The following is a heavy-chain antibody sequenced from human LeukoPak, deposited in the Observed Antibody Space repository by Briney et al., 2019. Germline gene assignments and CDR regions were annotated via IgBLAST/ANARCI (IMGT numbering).Heavy chain of an antibody. Sequence: GASVKVSCKASGYTFTSYYMHWVRQAPGQGLEWMGIINPSGGSTSYAQKFQGRVTMTEDTSTDTAYMELSSLRSEDTAVYYCATDGGSYYDILTGYYRYWGQGTLVTVSS. D-gene: IGHD3-9*01. CDR3: ATDGGSYYDILTGYYRY. V-gene: IGHV1-46*01. J-gene: IGHJ4*02. CDR1: GYTFTSYY. CDR2: INPSGGST.